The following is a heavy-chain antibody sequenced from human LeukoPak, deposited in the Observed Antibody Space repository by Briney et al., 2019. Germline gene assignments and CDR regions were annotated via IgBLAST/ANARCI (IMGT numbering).Heavy chain of an antibody. V-gene: IGHV4-39*07. CDR2: IYYSGST. CDR3: ARVLVPGMLTQDWFDP. CDR1: GGSISSSNYY. Sequence: SETLSLTCSVSGGSISSSNYYWSWIRQPPGTGPEWIGTIYYSGSTYHNPSLKSRVTISVDTSKNQFSLKLSSVTAADTAVYYCARVLVPGMLTQDWFDPWGQGTLVTVSS. J-gene: IGHJ5*02. D-gene: IGHD3-10*01.